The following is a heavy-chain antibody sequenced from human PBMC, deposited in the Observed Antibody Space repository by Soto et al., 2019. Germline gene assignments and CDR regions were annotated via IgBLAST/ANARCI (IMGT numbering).Heavy chain of an antibody. Sequence: ASVKVSCKTSGYAFSNYGITWVRQAPGQPLEWLGWISLYSDGTNYAQKFQGRVSMTTDTSTTTAYMELRSLRSDDTAVYYCARVVPGAEAWFGPWGQGTLVTVSS. V-gene: IGHV1-18*01. CDR3: ARVVPGAEAWFGP. CDR2: ISLYSDGT. J-gene: IGHJ5*02. D-gene: IGHD2-2*01. CDR1: GYAFSNYG.